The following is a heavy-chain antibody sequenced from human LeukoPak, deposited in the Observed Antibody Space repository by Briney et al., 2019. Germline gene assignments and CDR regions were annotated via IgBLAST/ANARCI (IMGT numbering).Heavy chain of an antibody. J-gene: IGHJ4*02. CDR2: ISCSGGST. CDR1: VFTFSSYG. Sequence: GESLRLSCASSVFTFSSYGMSWVRQAPGKGLEWVSAISCSGGSTYYADSVKGRFTISRDNSKNTLYLQMNSLRAEDTAVYYCAKDSHKQVGATSAHFDYWGQGTLVTVSS. CDR3: AKDSHKQVGATSAHFDY. D-gene: IGHD1-26*01. V-gene: IGHV3-23*01.